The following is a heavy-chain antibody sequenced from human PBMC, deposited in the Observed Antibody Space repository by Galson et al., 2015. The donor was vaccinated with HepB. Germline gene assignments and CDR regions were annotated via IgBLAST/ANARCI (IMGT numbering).Heavy chain of an antibody. J-gene: IGHJ3*02. CDR2: IIPIFGTA. Sequence: SVKVSCKASGGTFSSYAISWVRQAPGQGLEWMGGIIPIFGTANYAQKFQGRVTITADESTSTAYMELSSLRSEDTAVYYCANLEVQLEPPNAFDTWGQGTMVTVSS. V-gene: IGHV1-69*13. D-gene: IGHD1-1*01. CDR1: GGTFSSYA. CDR3: ANLEVQLEPPNAFDT.